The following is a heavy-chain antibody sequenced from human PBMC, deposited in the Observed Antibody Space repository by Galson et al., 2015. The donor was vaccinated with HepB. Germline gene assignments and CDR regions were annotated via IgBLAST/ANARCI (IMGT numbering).Heavy chain of an antibody. CDR3: ARAYSGTFYGMDV. Sequence: SLRLSCAASGFTFSSYAMPWVRQAPGKGLEWVAVISYDGSNKYYADSVKGRFTISRDNSKDTLYLQMNSLRAEDTAVYYCARAYSGTFYGMDVWGQGTTVTVSS. CDR2: ISYDGSNK. CDR1: GFTFSSYA. J-gene: IGHJ6*02. V-gene: IGHV3-30*04. D-gene: IGHD1-26*01.